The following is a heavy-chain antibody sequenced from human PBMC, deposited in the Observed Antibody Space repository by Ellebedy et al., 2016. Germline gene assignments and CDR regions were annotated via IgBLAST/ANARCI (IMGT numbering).Heavy chain of an antibody. Sequence: GESLKISCAASGFTFTSYTMNWVRQAPGKGLEWVSSISSSSAYKYYADSVKGRFTISRDNAHNSLYPQMNSLRAGDTAMYYCARRVDYWGQGTLVTVSS. CDR1: GFTFTSYT. J-gene: IGHJ4*02. CDR3: ARRVDY. CDR2: ISSSSAYK. V-gene: IGHV3-21*01.